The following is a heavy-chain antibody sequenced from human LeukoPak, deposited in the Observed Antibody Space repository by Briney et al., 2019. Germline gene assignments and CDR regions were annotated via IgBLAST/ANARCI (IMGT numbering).Heavy chain of an antibody. CDR2: IYSGGST. V-gene: IGHV3-66*01. Sequence: GGSLRLSCAASGFTVSSNYMSWVRQAPGKGLEWVSVIYSGGSTYYADSVKGRFTISRDNSKNTLYLQMNSLRAEDTAVYYCASNLLGATFYYYYYYGMDVWGQGTTVTVSS. CDR1: GFTVSSNY. CDR3: ASNLLGATFYYYYYYGMDV. J-gene: IGHJ6*02. D-gene: IGHD1-26*01.